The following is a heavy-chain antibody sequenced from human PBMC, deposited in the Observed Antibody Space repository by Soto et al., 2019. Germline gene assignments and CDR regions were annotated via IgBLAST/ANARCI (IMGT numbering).Heavy chain of an antibody. J-gene: IGHJ4*02. CDR3: AHRLKERGTFYDFWSGHVVSSFDS. D-gene: IGHD3-3*01. Sequence: QITLTESGPTLVKPTQTLTLTCTFSGFSLSTSGVGVGWIRQPPGKALEWLALIYWDDDKRYSPSPKSRLTITKDTSQNQVVLTMTNMDPVDTATYYCAHRLKERGTFYDFWSGHVVSSFDSWGQGTLVTVSS. V-gene: IGHV2-5*02. CDR2: IYWDDDK. CDR1: GFSLSTSGVG.